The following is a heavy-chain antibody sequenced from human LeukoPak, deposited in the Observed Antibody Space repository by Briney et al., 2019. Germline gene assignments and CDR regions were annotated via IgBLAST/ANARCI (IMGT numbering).Heavy chain of an antibody. CDR2: FDPEDGET. J-gene: IGHJ4*02. V-gene: IGHV1-24*01. Sequence: ASVKVSCKVSGYTLTELSMHWVRQAPGKGLEWMGGFDPEDGETIYAQKFQGRVTMTEDTSTDTAYMELSSLRSEDTAVYYCARGGYYYDSSGYLDYWGQGTLVTASS. CDR3: ARGGYYYDSSGYLDY. D-gene: IGHD3-22*01. CDR1: GYTLTELS.